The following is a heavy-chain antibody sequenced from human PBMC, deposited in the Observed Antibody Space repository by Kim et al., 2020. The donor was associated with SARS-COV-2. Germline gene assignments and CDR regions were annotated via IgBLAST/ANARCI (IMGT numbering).Heavy chain of an antibody. Sequence: GGSLRLSCAVSGFTFSNYPMSWVRQAPGKGLEWVSSISGSGGATYYAASVKGRTTPSRDNSRNTLYLQMNSLRAEDTAVYYCAKEDSRPILGVLTPCHYMDVWGKGTTVTVSS. V-gene: IGHV3-23*01. CDR1: GFTFSNYP. CDR3: AKEDSRPILGVLTPCHYMDV. D-gene: IGHD3-3*01. CDR2: ISGSGGAT. J-gene: IGHJ6*03.